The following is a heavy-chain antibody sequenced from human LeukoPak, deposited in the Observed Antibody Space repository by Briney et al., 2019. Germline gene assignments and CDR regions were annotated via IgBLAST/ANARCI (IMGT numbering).Heavy chain of an antibody. D-gene: IGHD2-2*02. CDR2: IYTSGST. V-gene: IGHV4-4*07. CDR1: GGSISSYY. Sequence: SETLSLTCTVSGGSISSYYWSWIRQPAGKGLEWIGRIYTSGSTNYNPSLKSRVTMSVDTSKNQFSLKLSSVTAADTAVYYCASSIRSKGAFDIWGQGTMVTVSS. J-gene: IGHJ3*02. CDR3: ASSIRSKGAFDI.